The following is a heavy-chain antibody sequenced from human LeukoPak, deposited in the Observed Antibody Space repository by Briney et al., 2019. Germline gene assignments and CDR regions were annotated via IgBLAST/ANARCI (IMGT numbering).Heavy chain of an antibody. Sequence: GGSLRLSCAAFGFTFSSNSMNWVRQAPGKGLEWVSYISSTSSYIYYADSVKGRFTISRDNAKNSLYLQMNSLRAEDTAVYYCARDHEIAAAGTLDYWGQGTLVTVSA. D-gene: IGHD6-13*01. V-gene: IGHV3-21*01. J-gene: IGHJ4*02. CDR2: ISSTSSYI. CDR1: GFTFSSNS. CDR3: ARDHEIAAAGTLDY.